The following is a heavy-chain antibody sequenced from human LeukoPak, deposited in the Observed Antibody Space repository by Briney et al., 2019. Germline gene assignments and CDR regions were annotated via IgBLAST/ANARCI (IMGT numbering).Heavy chain of an antibody. Sequence: ASVKVSCKASGYTFTSYGISWVRQAPGQGLEWMGWISAYNGNTNYAQKLQGRVTMTTDTSTSTAYMELRSLRSDDTAVYHCARECITMVRGVMYWFDPWGQGTLVTVSS. CDR1: GYTFTSYG. J-gene: IGHJ5*02. CDR3: ARECITMVRGVMYWFDP. V-gene: IGHV1-18*01. D-gene: IGHD3-10*01. CDR2: ISAYNGNT.